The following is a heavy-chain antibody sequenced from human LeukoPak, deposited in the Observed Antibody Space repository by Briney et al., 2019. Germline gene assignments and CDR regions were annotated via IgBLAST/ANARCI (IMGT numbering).Heavy chain of an antibody. Sequence: GGSLRLSCAASGFTFSSYGMSWVRQAPGKGLEWVSAISGSGGSTYYADSVKGRFTISRDNSKNTLYLQMNSLRAEDTAVYYCAAFGVLRRGYSYGYKYWGQGTLVTVSS. J-gene: IGHJ4*02. V-gene: IGHV3-23*01. CDR1: GFTFSSYG. CDR2: ISGSGGST. D-gene: IGHD5-18*01. CDR3: AAFGVLRRGYSYGYKY.